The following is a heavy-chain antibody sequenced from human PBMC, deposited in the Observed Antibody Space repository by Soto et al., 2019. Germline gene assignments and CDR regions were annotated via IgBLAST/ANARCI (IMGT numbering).Heavy chain of an antibody. V-gene: IGHV1-69*13. CDR1: GGTFSSYA. CDR2: IIPIFGTA. J-gene: IGHJ6*02. Sequence: SVKVSCKASGGTFSSYAISWVRQAPGQGLEWMGGIIPIFGTANYAQKFQGRVTITADESTSTAYMELSSLRSEDTAVYYCARDEITMVRGVIGRYYYYRMDVWGQGTTVTVSS. D-gene: IGHD3-10*01. CDR3: ARDEITMVRGVIGRYYYYRMDV.